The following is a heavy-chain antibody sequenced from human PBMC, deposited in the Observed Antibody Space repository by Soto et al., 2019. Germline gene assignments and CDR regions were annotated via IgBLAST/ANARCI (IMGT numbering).Heavy chain of an antibody. CDR3: ARSVFP. J-gene: IGHJ5*02. V-gene: IGHV4-39*01. CDR2: SFYNGNT. Sequence: PSETLSLTCSVAGDSISSESHHWGWVRQPPGKGLEWIGSSFYNGNTYYNPSLKSRVTISLDTSKNQFSRKLSSVTAADTAVYYCARSVFPWGQGTLVTVSS. CDR1: GDSISSESHH.